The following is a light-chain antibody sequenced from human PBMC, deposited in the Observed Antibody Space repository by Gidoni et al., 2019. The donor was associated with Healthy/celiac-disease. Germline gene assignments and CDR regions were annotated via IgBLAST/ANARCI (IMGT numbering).Light chain of an antibody. J-gene: IGKJ3*01. Sequence: EFVLTQSPATLSLSPGERATLSCRASQSVSSYLAWYQQKPGQAPRLLIYDASNRATGIPARFSGSGSGTDFTLTISSLEPEDFAVYYWQQRSNCARTFGPGTKVDIK. CDR3: QQRSNCART. CDR1: QSVSSY. V-gene: IGKV3-11*01. CDR2: DAS.